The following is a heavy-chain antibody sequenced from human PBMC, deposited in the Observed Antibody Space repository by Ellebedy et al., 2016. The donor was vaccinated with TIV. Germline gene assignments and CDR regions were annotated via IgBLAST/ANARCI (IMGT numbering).Heavy chain of an antibody. Sequence: MPSETLSLTCTVSGGSISSGTYYCSWIRQLPGKGLEWIGYIYYSGSTNYNPSLKSRVTIAVDKSKNQFSLTLSSVTAADTAVYYYARHESTVEMATIEAWGQGTLVTVSS. D-gene: IGHD5-24*01. CDR2: IYYSGST. J-gene: IGHJ5*02. V-gene: IGHV4-61*05. CDR1: GGSISSGTYY. CDR3: ARHESTVEMATIEA.